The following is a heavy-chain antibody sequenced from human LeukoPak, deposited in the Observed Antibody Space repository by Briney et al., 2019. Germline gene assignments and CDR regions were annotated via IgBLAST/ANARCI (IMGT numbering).Heavy chain of an antibody. Sequence: SETLSLTCSVSGGSISSSSYYWGWIRQPPGKGLEWIGNIYYSGSTYYHPSLNSRVTISVDTSKNQFSLKLSSVTAADTAVYYCARAVAANPNWFDPWGQGTLVTVSS. CDR1: GGSISSSSYY. J-gene: IGHJ5*02. CDR2: IYYSGST. CDR3: ARAVAANPNWFDP. V-gene: IGHV4-39*07. D-gene: IGHD6-19*01.